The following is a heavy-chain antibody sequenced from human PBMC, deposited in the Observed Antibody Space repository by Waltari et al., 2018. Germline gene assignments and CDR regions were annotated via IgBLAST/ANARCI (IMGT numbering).Heavy chain of an antibody. Sequence: QVQLVQSGAEVKKPGSSVKVSCKASGGTFSSYAISWVRQAPGQGLEWMGGIIPIFGTANYAQKFQGRVTITADKSTSTAYMELSSLRSEDTAVYYCARFTYYYGSGSPKLRYYFDYWGQGTLVTVSS. CDR3: ARFTYYYGSGSPKLRYYFDY. D-gene: IGHD3-10*01. J-gene: IGHJ4*02. CDR1: GGTFSSYA. CDR2: IIPIFGTA. V-gene: IGHV1-69*14.